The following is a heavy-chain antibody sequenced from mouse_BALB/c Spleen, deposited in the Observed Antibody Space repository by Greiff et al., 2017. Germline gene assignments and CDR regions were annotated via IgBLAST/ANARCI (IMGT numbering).Heavy chain of an antibody. J-gene: IGHJ2*01. CDR1: GFNIKDTY. Sequence: VQLKESGAELVKPGASVKLSCTASGFNIKDTYMHWVKQRPEQGLEWIGRIDPANGNTKYDPKFQGKATITADTSSNTAYLQLSSLTSEDTAVYYCARGWTYYFDYWGQGTTLTVSS. CDR2: IDPANGNT. D-gene: IGHD1-1*02. CDR3: ARGWTYYFDY. V-gene: IGHV14-3*02.